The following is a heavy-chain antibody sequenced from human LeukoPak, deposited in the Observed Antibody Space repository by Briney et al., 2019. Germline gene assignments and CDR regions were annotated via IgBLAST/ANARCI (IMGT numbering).Heavy chain of an antibody. CDR3: AREDHSNYNY. D-gene: IGHD4-11*01. Sequence: PGGSLRLSCAGSGFTFSSYDMNWVRQAPGKGLEWVSYIASTGSTVYYADSVRGRFIIPRDNAKNSLYLQMNSLRVEDTAVYYCAREDHSNYNYWGQGTLVTVSS. CDR1: GFTFSSYD. J-gene: IGHJ4*02. V-gene: IGHV3-48*03. CDR2: IASTGSTV.